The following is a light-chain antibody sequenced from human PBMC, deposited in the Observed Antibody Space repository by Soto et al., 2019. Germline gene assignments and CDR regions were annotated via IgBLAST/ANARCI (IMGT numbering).Light chain of an antibody. CDR1: QSVSTR. Sequence: EIVLTQSPGTLSLSPGGRATLSCRASQSVSTRLAWYQHKPGQPPRLLIYGASIRATGIPDRFSGSGSETNFTLTISRLEPEDFALYYCQQYGSSAPITFGQGTRLEIK. CDR2: GAS. V-gene: IGKV3-20*01. J-gene: IGKJ5*01. CDR3: QQYGSSAPIT.